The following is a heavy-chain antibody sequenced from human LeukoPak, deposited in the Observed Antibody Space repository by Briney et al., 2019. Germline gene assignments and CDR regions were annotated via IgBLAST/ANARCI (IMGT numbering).Heavy chain of an antibody. V-gene: IGHV4-34*01. CDR2: INHTGST. D-gene: IGHD5-18*01. J-gene: IGHJ5*02. CDR3: ARLYSYASGRFDP. CDR1: GGSFSDYF. Sequence: PSETLSLTCAVYGGSFSDYFWSWIRQPPGKGLGWIGEINHTGSTNYNPSLKSRVTISVDTSKNQFSLKLSSVTAADTAVYYCARLYSYASGRFDPWGQGTLVTVSS.